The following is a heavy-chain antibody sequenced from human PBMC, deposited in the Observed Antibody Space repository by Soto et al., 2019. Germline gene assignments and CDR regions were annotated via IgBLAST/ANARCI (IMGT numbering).Heavy chain of an antibody. CDR3: ARQLGYCSGGSCYVVWFDP. CDR2: IYYSGSP. V-gene: IGHV4-39*01. Sequence: QLQLQESGPGLVKPSETLSLTCTVSGGSISSSSYYWGWIRQPPGKGLEWIGSIYYSGSPYYNPSLKSRVPISVDTAKTQFSLKLGSVTAADTAVYYCARQLGYCSGGSCYVVWFDPWGQGTLVTVSS. CDR1: GGSISSSSYY. J-gene: IGHJ5*02. D-gene: IGHD2-15*01.